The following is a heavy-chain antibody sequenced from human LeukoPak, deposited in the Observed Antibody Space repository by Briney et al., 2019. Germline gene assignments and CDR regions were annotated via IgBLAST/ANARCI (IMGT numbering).Heavy chain of an antibody. Sequence: GRSLRLSCAASGFTLSNYGMHWVRQAPGKGLEWVSAISGSGGSTYYADSVKGRFTISRDNSKNTLYLQMNSLRAEDTAVYYCAKIDDPIAALYYFDYWGQGTLVTVSS. D-gene: IGHD6-13*01. CDR3: AKIDDPIAALYYFDY. V-gene: IGHV3-23*01. CDR2: ISGSGGST. J-gene: IGHJ4*02. CDR1: GFTLSNYG.